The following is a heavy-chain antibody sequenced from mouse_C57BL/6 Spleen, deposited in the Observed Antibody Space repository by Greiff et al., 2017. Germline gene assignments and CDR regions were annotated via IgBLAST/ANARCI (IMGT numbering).Heavy chain of an antibody. J-gene: IGHJ2*01. CDR1: GYAFSSSW. CDR3: ARRTTVVGDYFDD. CDR2: IYPGDGDT. D-gene: IGHD1-1*01. Sequence: VQLQESGPELVKPGASVKISCKASGYAFSSSWMNWVKQRPGKGLEWIGRIYPGDGDTNYNGKFKGKATLTADKSSSTAYMQLSSLTSEDSAVYFCARRTTVVGDYFDDWGQGTTLTVSS. V-gene: IGHV1-82*01.